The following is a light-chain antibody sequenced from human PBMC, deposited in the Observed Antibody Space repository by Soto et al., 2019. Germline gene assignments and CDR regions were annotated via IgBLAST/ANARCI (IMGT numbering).Light chain of an antibody. CDR3: QKSYNLPWT. CDR1: QSMSLF. Sequence: IEMTHSPSSLSASVVYIITITCRASQSMSLFLNWYQQKPGKAPKLLIYSASTLQSGVPSRFSGSGSGPDFTLTIASLQPEDSATYYCQKSYNLPWTCGPGTTGAIK. J-gene: IGKJ1*01. V-gene: IGKV1-39*01. CDR2: SAS.